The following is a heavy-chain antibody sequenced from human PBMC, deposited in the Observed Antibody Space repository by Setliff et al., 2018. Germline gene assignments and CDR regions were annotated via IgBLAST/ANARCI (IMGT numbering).Heavy chain of an antibody. Sequence: SETLSLTCTVSGGSVGNSYYYWNWIRQPAGKGLEWIGRIYTTWSTNYSPSLKSRVTMSVDTSKNQFSLKLSSVTAADTAVYYCARGGTGWPSPSYYFDYWGQGTQVTVSS. D-gene: IGHD6-19*01. CDR2: IYTTWST. CDR1: GGSVGNSYYY. J-gene: IGHJ4*02. CDR3: ARGGTGWPSPSYYFDY. V-gene: IGHV4-61*10.